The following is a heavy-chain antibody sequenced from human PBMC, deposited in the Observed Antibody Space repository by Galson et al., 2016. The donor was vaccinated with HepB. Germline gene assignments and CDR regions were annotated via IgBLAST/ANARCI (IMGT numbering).Heavy chain of an antibody. CDR2: VRGGPDAGTT. CDR1: GFTFNNAW. J-gene: IGHJ4*02. D-gene: IGHD5-12*01. CDR3: TTHIVATNYYFDY. V-gene: IGHV3-15*05. Sequence: SLRLSCAASGFTFNNAWMSWVRQAPGKGPEWVGRVRGGPDAGTTDYAAPVKGRFTISRDDSKSMFYLQMNSLKTEDTAVYYCTTHIVATNYYFDYWGRGTLVTGSS.